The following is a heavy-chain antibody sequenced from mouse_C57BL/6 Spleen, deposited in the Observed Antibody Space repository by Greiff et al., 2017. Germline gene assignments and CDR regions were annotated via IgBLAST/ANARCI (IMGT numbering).Heavy chain of an antibody. CDR1: GYAFSSSW. CDR3: AREAQAPWFAY. Sequence: VQLQQSGPELVKPGASVKISCKASGYAFSSSWMNWVKQRPGKGLEWIGRIYPGDGDTNYNGKFKGKATMTADKSSSTAYMQLSSLTSEDSAVYFCAREAQAPWFAYWGQGTLGTVSA. D-gene: IGHD3-2*02. V-gene: IGHV1-82*01. CDR2: IYPGDGDT. J-gene: IGHJ3*01.